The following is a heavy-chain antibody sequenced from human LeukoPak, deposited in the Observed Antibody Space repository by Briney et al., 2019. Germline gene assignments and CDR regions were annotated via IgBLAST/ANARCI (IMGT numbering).Heavy chain of an antibody. CDR3: AKLGYSGYVGSESY. D-gene: IGHD5-12*01. V-gene: IGHV3-23*01. J-gene: IGHJ4*02. CDR1: GFTFSSYA. Sequence: PGGSLRLSCAASGFTFSSYAMSWVRQAPGKGLEWVSAISGSGGSTYYADSVKGRFTISRDNSKNTLYLQMNSLRAEDTAVYYCAKLGYSGYVGSESYWGQGTLVTVSS. CDR2: ISGSGGST.